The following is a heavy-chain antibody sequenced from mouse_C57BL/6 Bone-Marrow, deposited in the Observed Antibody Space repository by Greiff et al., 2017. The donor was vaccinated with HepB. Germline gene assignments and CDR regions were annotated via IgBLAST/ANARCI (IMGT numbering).Heavy chain of an antibody. CDR2: IDPENGDT. CDR1: GFNIKDDY. CDR3: TRYYGSSFSY. D-gene: IGHD1-1*01. J-gene: IGHJ3*01. Sequence: VQLQQSGAELVRPGASVKLSCTASGFNIKDDYMHWVKQRPEQGLEWIGWIDPENGDTEYASKFQGKATITADTSSNTAYLQLSSLTSEDTAVYYGTRYYGSSFSYWGQGTLVTVSA. V-gene: IGHV14-4*01.